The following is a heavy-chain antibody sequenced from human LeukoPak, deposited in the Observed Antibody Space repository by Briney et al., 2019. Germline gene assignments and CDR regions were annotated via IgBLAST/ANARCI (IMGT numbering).Heavy chain of an antibody. CDR3: ARAPITMIVVVPHNWFDP. Sequence: SETLSLTCAVYGGSFSGYYWSWIRQPPGKGLEWIGEINHSGSTNYNPSLKSRVTISVDTSKNRFSLKLSSVTAADTAVYYCARAPITMIVVVPHNWFDPGGQGTLVTVSS. D-gene: IGHD3-22*01. V-gene: IGHV4-34*01. CDR1: GGSFSGYY. CDR2: INHSGST. J-gene: IGHJ5*02.